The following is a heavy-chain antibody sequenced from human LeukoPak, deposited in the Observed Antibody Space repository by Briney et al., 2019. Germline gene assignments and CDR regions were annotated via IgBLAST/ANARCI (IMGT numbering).Heavy chain of an antibody. CDR1: GFTFSSYG. Sequence: GGSLRLSCAASGFTFSSYGMSWVRQAPGKGLEWGSAVTRNGNTTYYADSVKGRFTISRDNSKNTLYLQMNSLRAEDTAVYYCAKDRNQYFDPNFDYWGQGTLVTVSS. V-gene: IGHV3-23*01. D-gene: IGHD3-9*01. CDR3: AKDRNQYFDPNFDY. J-gene: IGHJ4*02. CDR2: VTRNGNTT.